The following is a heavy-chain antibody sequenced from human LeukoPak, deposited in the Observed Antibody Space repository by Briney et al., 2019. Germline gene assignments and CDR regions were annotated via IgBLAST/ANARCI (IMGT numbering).Heavy chain of an antibody. J-gene: IGHJ4*02. V-gene: IGHV3-30*04. Sequence: GGSLRLSCAASGFTFSSYAMHWVRQAPGKGLEWVAVISYDGSNKYYADSVKGRFTISRDNSKNTLYLQMNSLRAEDTAVYYCAKALAGFQSLAGFTFDYWGQGTLVTVSS. CDR1: GFTFSSYA. D-gene: IGHD6-19*01. CDR2: ISYDGSNK. CDR3: AKALAGFQSLAGFTFDY.